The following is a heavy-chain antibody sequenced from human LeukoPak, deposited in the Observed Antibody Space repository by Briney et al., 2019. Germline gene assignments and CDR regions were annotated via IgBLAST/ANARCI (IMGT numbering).Heavy chain of an antibody. J-gene: IGHJ4*02. CDR3: ASGLYYYDSSGYYTFDY. CDR2: IYTSGST. V-gene: IGHV4-61*02. D-gene: IGHD3-22*01. Sequence: SQTLSPTCTVSGGSISSGSYYWSWIRQPAGKGLEWIGRIYTSGSTNYNPSLKSRVTISVDTSKNQFSLKLSSVTAADTAVYYCASGLYYYDSSGYYTFDYWGQGTLVTVSS. CDR1: GGSISSGSYY.